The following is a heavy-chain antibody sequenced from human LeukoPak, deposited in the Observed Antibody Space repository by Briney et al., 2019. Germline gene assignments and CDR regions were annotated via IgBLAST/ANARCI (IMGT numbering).Heavy chain of an antibody. D-gene: IGHD2-2*01. Sequence: GASVKVSXKASGYTFTSYYMHWVPQARGQGLEWMGIINPSGGSTSYAQKVQGRVTMTRDTSTSTVYMALSGLRSEDTAVYYCASDDNTMPYLWGRGTLVTVSS. J-gene: IGHJ2*01. CDR2: INPSGGST. CDR1: GYTFTSYY. CDR3: ASDDNTMPYL. V-gene: IGHV1-46*01.